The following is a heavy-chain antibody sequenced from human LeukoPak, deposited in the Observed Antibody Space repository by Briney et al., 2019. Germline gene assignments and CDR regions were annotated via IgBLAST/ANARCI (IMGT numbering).Heavy chain of an antibody. J-gene: IGHJ6*02. CDR3: AKGGGCIVGGTCSLSYYYGMDV. CDR2: ISGSGTST. D-gene: IGHD1-26*01. CDR1: GFTFSSYA. V-gene: IGHV3-23*01. Sequence: GGSLRLSCAASGFTFSSYAMSWVRQAPGKGLEWVSAISGSGTSTFYADSGKGRFTISRDNSKNTLYLQMSSLRDEDTAVYYCAKGGGCIVGGTCSLSYYYGMDVWGQGTTVTVSS.